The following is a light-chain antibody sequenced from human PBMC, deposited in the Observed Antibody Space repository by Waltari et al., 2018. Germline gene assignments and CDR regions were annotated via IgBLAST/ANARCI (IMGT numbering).Light chain of an antibody. CDR3: SSYMDTTALEL. J-gene: IGLJ2*01. Sequence: QSALTQPASVSGSPGQSITISCTGTSSDLGSYNYVSWYQQHPGKAPKLIIFYVTNRPSGVSNRFSGSKSGNTASLIISGLQGEDEADYYCSSYMDTTALELFGGGTSLTVL. CDR1: SSDLGSYNY. CDR2: YVT. V-gene: IGLV2-14*03.